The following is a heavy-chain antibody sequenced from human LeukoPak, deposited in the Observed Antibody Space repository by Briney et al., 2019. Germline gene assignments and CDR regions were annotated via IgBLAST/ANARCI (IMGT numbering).Heavy chain of an antibody. D-gene: IGHD6-19*01. J-gene: IGHJ4*02. Sequence: ASVKVSCKASGYTFPSYDINWVRQATGQGLEWMGWMNPNSGNTGYAQKFQGRVTMTRNTSISTAYMELSSLRSEDTAIYYCARSGDRSGFDSWGQGTLVTVSS. V-gene: IGHV1-8*01. CDR3: ARSGDRSGFDS. CDR1: GYTFPSYD. CDR2: MNPNSGNT.